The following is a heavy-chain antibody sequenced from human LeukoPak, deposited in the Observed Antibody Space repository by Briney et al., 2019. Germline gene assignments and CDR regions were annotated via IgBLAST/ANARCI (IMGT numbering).Heavy chain of an antibody. CDR1: GFPFDVQT. V-gene: IGHV3-33*03. D-gene: IGHD3-22*01. CDR3: AKDRRHYSGSSGYGLDC. Sequence: GSLRLSCAASGFPFDVQTMSWVRQAPGKGLEWVAVIWSDGVDTYHADSVKGRFTISRDNSKNTLYLQMNSLTAEDTAVYYCAKDRRHYSGSSGYGLDCWGQGTLVTVSS. J-gene: IGHJ4*02. CDR2: IWSDGVDT.